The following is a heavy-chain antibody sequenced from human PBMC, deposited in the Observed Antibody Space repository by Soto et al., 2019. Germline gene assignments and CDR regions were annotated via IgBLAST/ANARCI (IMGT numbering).Heavy chain of an antibody. Sequence: SETLSLTCTVSGGSISSGDYYWSWIRQPPGKGLEWIGYIYYSGSTYYNPSLKSRVTISVDTSKNQFSLKLSSVTAADTAVYFCARASGPRYFDLWGQGTLVTVSS. D-gene: IGHD6-25*01. CDR3: ARASGPRYFDL. CDR2: IYYSGST. CDR1: GGSISSGDYY. V-gene: IGHV4-30-4*01. J-gene: IGHJ4*02.